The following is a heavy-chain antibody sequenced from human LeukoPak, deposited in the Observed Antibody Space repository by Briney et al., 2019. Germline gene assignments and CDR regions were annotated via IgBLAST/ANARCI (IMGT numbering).Heavy chain of an antibody. CDR3: ARGPGIVVAGTNWYFDL. Sequence: GGSLRLSCAASGFTVSSSYMSWVRQAPGKGLEWVSGISGSGGSTNYADSVKGRFTISRDNSKNTLYLQMNSLRAEDTAVYYCARGPGIVVAGTNWYFDLWGRGTLVTVSS. D-gene: IGHD6-13*01. J-gene: IGHJ2*01. CDR1: GFTVSSSY. CDR2: ISGSGGST. V-gene: IGHV3-23*01.